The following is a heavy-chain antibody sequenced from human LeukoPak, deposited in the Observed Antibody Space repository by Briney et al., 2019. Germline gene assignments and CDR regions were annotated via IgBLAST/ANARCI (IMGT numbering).Heavy chain of an antibody. Sequence: PGGSLRLSCAASGFTFSSYAMSWVRQAPGKGLEWVSAISGSGGSTYYADSVKGRFTISRDNSKNTLYLQMNSLRVEDTAVYYCAKDNVLRYFDWLSNWGQGTLVTVSS. CDR1: GFTFSSYA. CDR3: AKDNVLRYFDWLSN. D-gene: IGHD3-9*01. CDR2: ISGSGGST. J-gene: IGHJ4*02. V-gene: IGHV3-23*01.